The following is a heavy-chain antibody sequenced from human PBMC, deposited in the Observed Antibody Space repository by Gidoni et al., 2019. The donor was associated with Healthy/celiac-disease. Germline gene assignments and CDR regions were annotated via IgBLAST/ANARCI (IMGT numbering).Heavy chain of an antibody. CDR3: NTVGVVVVGDAFDI. J-gene: IGHJ3*02. CDR2: SKRNTDGGTT. V-gene: IGHV3-15*01. D-gene: IGHD3-22*01. CDR1: GFTFSNSW. Sequence: EVQLVESGVGLVKPGGSLSLLCAASGFTFSNSWRSCVRQAPGKGLDWVGGSKRNTDGGTTDYAAAVKGRFTISIDDAKNTMKLQMNSLKTEDTAVDYCNTVGVVVVGDAFDIWGQGTMVTVSS.